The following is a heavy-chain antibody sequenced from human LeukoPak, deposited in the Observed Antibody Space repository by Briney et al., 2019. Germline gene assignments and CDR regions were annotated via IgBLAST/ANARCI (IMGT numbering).Heavy chain of an antibody. J-gene: IGHJ4*02. D-gene: IGHD3-22*01. CDR1: GFTLSSYA. Sequence: PGGSLRLSCAVSGFTLSSYAMSWVRQAPGKGLEWVSGIRGSGGSTYYADSVKGRFTISRDNAKNTLYLQMNSLRAEDTAVYYCARGPDTSGYYIGDHWDQGILVTVSS. CDR2: IRGSGGST. CDR3: ARGPDTSGYYIGDH. V-gene: IGHV3-23*01.